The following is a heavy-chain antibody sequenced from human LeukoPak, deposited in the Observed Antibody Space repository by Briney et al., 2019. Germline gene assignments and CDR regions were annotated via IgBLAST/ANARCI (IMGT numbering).Heavy chain of an antibody. CDR1: GYSFTSYW. CDR2: IYPGDSDT. V-gene: IGHV5-51*01. J-gene: IGHJ4*02. D-gene: IGHD2-21*02. Sequence: GESLKISCKGSGYSFTSYWIGWVRQMPGKGLEWMGIIYPGDSDTRYSPSFQGQVTISADKPISTAYLQWSSLKASDTAMYYCARRIAYCGGDCYPFDYWGQGTLVTVSS. CDR3: ARRIAYCGGDCYPFDY.